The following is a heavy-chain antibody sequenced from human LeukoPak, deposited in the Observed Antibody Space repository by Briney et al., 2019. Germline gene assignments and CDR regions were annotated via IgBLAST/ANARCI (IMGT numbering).Heavy chain of an antibody. CDR1: GGSISSRTYY. V-gene: IGHV4-39*01. J-gene: IGHJ3*02. CDR2: INHSGSS. CDR3: VRHVARAFDI. Sequence: PSETLSLTCTVSGGSISSRTYYWGWIRQPPGKGLEWIGEINHSGSSKYNPSLKSRVTISIDTSKNQLSLKLSSVTAADTAVYSCVRHVARAFDIWGQGTKVTVSS.